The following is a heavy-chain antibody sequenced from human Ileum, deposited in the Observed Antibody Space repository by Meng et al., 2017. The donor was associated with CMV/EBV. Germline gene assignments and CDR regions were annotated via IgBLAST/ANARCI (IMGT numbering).Heavy chain of an antibody. V-gene: IGHV4-39*07. Sequence: SETLSLTCTVSGGSISSSSYYWGWIRQPPGKGLEWIGSIYYSGSTYYNPSLESRVTISVDTSKNQFSLKLSSVTAADTAVYYCARPSSSWYYFDYWGQGTLVTVSS. J-gene: IGHJ4*02. CDR2: IYYSGST. D-gene: IGHD6-13*01. CDR3: ARPSSSWYYFDY. CDR1: GGSISSSSYY.